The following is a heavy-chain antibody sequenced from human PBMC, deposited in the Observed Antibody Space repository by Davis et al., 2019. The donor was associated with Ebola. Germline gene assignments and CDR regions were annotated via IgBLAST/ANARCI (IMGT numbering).Heavy chain of an antibody. CDR2: IYYSGST. CDR1: GGSISSYY. D-gene: IGHD2-21*01. CDR3: ARDRTHSTKGYFYYYGMDV. J-gene: IGHJ6*02. V-gene: IGHV4-59*01. Sequence: PSETLSLTCTVSGGSISSYYWSWIRQPPGKGLEWIGYIYYSGSTNYNPSLKSRVTISVDTSKNQFSLKLSSVTAADTAVYYCARDRTHSTKGYFYYYGMDVWGQGTTVTVSS.